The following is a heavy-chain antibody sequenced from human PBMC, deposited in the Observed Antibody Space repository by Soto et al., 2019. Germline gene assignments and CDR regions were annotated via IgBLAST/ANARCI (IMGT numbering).Heavy chain of an antibody. CDR2: IYYSGST. Sequence: SETLSLTCTVSGGSISSSSYYWGWIRQPPGKGLEWIGSIYYSGSTYYNPSLKSRVTISVDTSKNQFSLKLSSVTAADTAVYYCARVLSLVFPRYDSSGPADYWGQGTLVTVSS. J-gene: IGHJ4*02. V-gene: IGHV4-39*01. CDR1: GGSISSSSYY. D-gene: IGHD3-22*01. CDR3: ARVLSLVFPRYDSSGPADY.